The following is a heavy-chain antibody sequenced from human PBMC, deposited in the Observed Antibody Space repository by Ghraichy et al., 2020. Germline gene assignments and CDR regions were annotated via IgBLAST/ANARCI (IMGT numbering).Heavy chain of an antibody. CDR2: IIPIFGTA. D-gene: IGHD5-24*01. CDR1: GGTFSSNA. J-gene: IGHJ4*02. Sequence: SVKVSCKASGGTFSSNAISWVRQAPGQGLEWMGGIIPIFGTANYAQKFQGRVTITADESTSTAYMELSSLRSEDTAVYYCARDLGRDGYNFGYWGQGTLVTVSS. CDR3: ARDLGRDGYNFGY. V-gene: IGHV1-69*13.